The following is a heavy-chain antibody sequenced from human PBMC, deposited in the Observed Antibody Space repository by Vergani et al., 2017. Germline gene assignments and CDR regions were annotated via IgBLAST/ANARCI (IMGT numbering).Heavy chain of an antibody. V-gene: IGHV1-46*01. CDR1: GYTFATYY. Sequence: QVQLVQSGAEVKKPGASVKVSCKASGYTFATYYMHWVRQAPGHGLEWMGIINPSGGSTRYAQKFQGRVTMTRDTSTSTAYMELRSLRSDDTAVYYCAGDGLTVAWGQGTLVTVSS. CDR3: AGDGLTVA. CDR2: INPSGGST. J-gene: IGHJ5*02. D-gene: IGHD4-23*01.